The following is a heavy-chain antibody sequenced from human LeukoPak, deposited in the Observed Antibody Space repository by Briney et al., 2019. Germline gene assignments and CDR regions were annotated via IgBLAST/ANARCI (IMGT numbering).Heavy chain of an antibody. CDR3: ARCPYTNFGVVSLNSDRYYYYGMDV. V-gene: IGHV1-69*01. CDR2: IIPIFGTA. CDR1: GGTFSSYA. D-gene: IGHD3-3*01. J-gene: IGHJ6*02. Sequence: GASVKVSCKASGGTFSSYAISWVRQAPGQGLEWMGGIIPIFGTANYAQKFQGRVTITADESTSTAYMELSSLRSEDTAVYYCARCPYTNFGVVSLNSDRYYYYGMDVWGQGTTVTVSS.